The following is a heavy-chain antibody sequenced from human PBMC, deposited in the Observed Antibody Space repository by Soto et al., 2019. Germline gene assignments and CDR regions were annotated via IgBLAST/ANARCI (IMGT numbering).Heavy chain of an antibody. CDR1: GGTFSSYA. J-gene: IGHJ6*02. D-gene: IGHD3-16*02. CDR3: ARTHVRLGELSSYYYYGMDV. Sequence: ASVKVSCKASGGTFSSYAISWVRQATGQGLEWMGWTNPNSGNTGYAQKFQGRVTMTRNTSISTAYMELSSLRSEDTAVYYCARTHVRLGELSSYYYYGMDVWGQGTTVTVSS. V-gene: IGHV1-8*02. CDR2: TNPNSGNT.